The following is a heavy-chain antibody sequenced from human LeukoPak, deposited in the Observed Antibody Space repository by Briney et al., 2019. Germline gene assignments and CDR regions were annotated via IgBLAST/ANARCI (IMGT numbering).Heavy chain of an antibody. CDR2: INSDGSIT. D-gene: IGHD6-19*01. V-gene: IGHV3-74*01. Sequence: GGSLRLSCAASGFTFSNSWMHWVRQAPGKGLVWVSRINSDGSITNYADSVKGRFTVSRDNAKNTLYLQMNSLRAEDTAVYYCAGPWGSSVWGLDYWGQGTLVTVSS. CDR1: GFTFSNSW. CDR3: AGPWGSSVWGLDY. J-gene: IGHJ4*02.